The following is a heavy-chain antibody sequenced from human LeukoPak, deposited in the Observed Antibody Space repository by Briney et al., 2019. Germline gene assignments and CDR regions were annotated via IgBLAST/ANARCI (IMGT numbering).Heavy chain of an antibody. CDR2: IYYSGST. V-gene: IGHV4-59*08. Sequence: SETLSLTCTVPGGSISSYYWSWIRQPPGKGLERIRYIYYSGSTNYNPSLKSRVTISVDTSKNQFSLKLSSVTAADTAVYYCARLYYDFWSGYPAYFDYWGQGTLVTVSS. D-gene: IGHD3-3*01. CDR1: GGSISSYY. J-gene: IGHJ4*02. CDR3: ARLYYDFWSGYPAYFDY.